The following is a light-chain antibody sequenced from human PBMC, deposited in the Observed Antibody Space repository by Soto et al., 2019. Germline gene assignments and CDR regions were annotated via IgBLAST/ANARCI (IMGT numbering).Light chain of an antibody. V-gene: IGLV2-14*03. CDR2: NVS. CDR1: SSDVGGYNS. J-gene: IGLJ1*01. CDR3: SSYTSSNTYV. Sequence: QSVLTQPASVSGSPGQLIAISCTGTSSDVGGYNSVSWYQQHPGKAPKLMIYNVSNRPSGVSDRFSGSKSGNTASLTTSGLQAEDEADYYCSSYTSSNTYVFGTGTKVTVL.